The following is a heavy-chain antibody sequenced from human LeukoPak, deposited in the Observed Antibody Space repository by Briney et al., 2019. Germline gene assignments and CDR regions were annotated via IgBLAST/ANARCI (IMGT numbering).Heavy chain of an antibody. J-gene: IGHJ4*02. CDR3: AKDKVGYCSSTSCYAGFDY. V-gene: IGHV3-23*01. Sequence: GGSLRLSCAASGFTFSSYAMNGVRQAPGKGLEWVSAISGSGGSTYYADSVRGRLTISRDNSKNTLYLQMNSLRAEDTAVYYCAKDKVGYCSSTSCYAGFDYWGQGTLVTVSS. CDR1: GFTFSSYA. CDR2: ISGSGGST. D-gene: IGHD2-2*01.